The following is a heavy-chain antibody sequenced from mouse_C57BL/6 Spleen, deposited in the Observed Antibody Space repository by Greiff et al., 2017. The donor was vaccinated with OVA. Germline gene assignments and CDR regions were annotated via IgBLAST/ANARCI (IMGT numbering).Heavy chain of an antibody. CDR2: LWSGGST. CDR3: ARIPPSEPGAMDY. Sequence: VKLQESGPGLVQPSQSLSITCTVSGFSLTSSGVHWVRQSPGKGLEWLGVLWSGGSTDYNAAVISRLSISKDNSKSQLFFKMNSLQSDDTAIYYCARIPPSEPGAMDYWGQGTSVTVSS. CDR1: GFSLTSSG. D-gene: IGHD2-10*02. V-gene: IGHV2-2*01. J-gene: IGHJ4*01.